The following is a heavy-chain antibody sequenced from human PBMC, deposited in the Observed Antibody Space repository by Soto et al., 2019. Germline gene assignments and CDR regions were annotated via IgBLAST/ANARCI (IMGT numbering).Heavy chain of an antibody. CDR3: VKDRWLPT. Sequence: LSCTATGFSFRTHGMHWVRQAPGKGLEWVAVIVNDGSEQGHADSVKGRFTISRDNSKNTLYLQMSSLRAEDTAVYYCVKDRWLPTWGQGTLVTVSS. CDR2: IVNDGSEQ. V-gene: IGHV3-30*02. D-gene: IGHD5-12*01. CDR1: GFSFRTHG. J-gene: IGHJ5*02.